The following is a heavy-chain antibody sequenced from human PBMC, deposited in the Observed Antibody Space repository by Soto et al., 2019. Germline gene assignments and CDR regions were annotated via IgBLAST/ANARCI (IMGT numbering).Heavy chain of an antibody. Sequence: GGTLRLSCAASGFTFSSFAMSWVRQAPGKGLEWVSAIRGGGGGTYYADSVKGRFIISRANTKNTQYLQMNSMRAEDTAVYYCARVLGGSGSPVDYWGQGTLVTVSS. CDR2: IRGGGGGT. D-gene: IGHD2-15*01. V-gene: IGHV3-23*01. J-gene: IGHJ4*02. CDR1: GFTFSSFA. CDR3: ARVLGGSGSPVDY.